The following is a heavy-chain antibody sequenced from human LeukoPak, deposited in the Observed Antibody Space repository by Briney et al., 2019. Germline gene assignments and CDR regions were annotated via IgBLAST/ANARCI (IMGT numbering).Heavy chain of an antibody. CDR3: ARGALRFLEWFNYYYYGMDV. Sequence: PSETLSLTCAVYGGSFSGYYWSWIRQPPGQGLEWSGEINHSGSTNYNPSLKSRVTISVDTSKNQFSLKLSSVTAADTAVYYCARGALRFLEWFNYYYYGMDVWGQGTTVTVSS. V-gene: IGHV4-34*01. CDR1: GGSFSGYY. D-gene: IGHD3-3*01. J-gene: IGHJ6*02. CDR2: INHSGST.